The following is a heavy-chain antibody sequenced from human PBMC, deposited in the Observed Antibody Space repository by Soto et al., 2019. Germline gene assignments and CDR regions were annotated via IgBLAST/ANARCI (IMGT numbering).Heavy chain of an antibody. CDR2: ISYDGSNK. V-gene: IGHV3-30-3*01. Sequence: GGSLRLSCAASGFTFSSYAMHWVRQAPGKGLEWVAVISYDGSNKYYADSVKGRFTISRDNSKNTLYLQMNSLRAEDTAVYYCARDDPVLRFLEWLSYGMDVWGQGTTVTVSS. J-gene: IGHJ6*02. CDR3: ARDDPVLRFLEWLSYGMDV. D-gene: IGHD3-3*01. CDR1: GFTFSSYA.